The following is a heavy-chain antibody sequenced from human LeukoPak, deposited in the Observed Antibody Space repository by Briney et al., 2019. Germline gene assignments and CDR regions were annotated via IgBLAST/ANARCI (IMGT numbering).Heavy chain of an antibody. Sequence: PGGSLRLSCAASGFTFSSYGMSWVRQAPGKGLEWVAVISYDGSNKYYADSVKGRFTISRDNSKNTLYLQMNSLRAEDAAVYYCAKASARFQGSYYYYYMGVWGKGTTVTVSS. D-gene: IGHD3-10*01. CDR1: GFTFSSYG. V-gene: IGHV3-30*18. CDR2: ISYDGSNK. J-gene: IGHJ6*03. CDR3: AKASARFQGSYYYYYMGV.